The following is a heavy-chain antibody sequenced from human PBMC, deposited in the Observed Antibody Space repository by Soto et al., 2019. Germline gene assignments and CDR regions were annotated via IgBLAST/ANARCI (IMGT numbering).Heavy chain of an antibody. CDR3: ARYGVVGRGMDV. Sequence: SVKVSCRASGGTFSSYAISWVRQAPGQGLEWMGGIIPIFGTANYAQKFQGRVTITADESTSTAYMELSSLRSEDTAVYYCARYGVVGRGMDVWGQGTKVTVYS. CDR1: GGTFSSYA. CDR2: IIPIFGTA. J-gene: IGHJ6*02. D-gene: IGHD1-26*01. V-gene: IGHV1-69*13.